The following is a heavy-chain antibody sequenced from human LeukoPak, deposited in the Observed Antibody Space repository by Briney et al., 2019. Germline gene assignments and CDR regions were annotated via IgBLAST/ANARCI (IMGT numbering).Heavy chain of an antibody. CDR1: GFTFSNYE. V-gene: IGHV3-21*01. CDR3: ARDPSKTSPWYFDY. Sequence: GGSLRLSCAASGFTFSNYEMSWVRQAPGKGLEWVSSISSSSSYIYYADSVKGRFTISRDNAKNSLYLQMNSLRAEDTAVYYCARDPSKTSPWYFDYWGQGTLVTVSS. CDR2: ISSSSSYI. J-gene: IGHJ4*02.